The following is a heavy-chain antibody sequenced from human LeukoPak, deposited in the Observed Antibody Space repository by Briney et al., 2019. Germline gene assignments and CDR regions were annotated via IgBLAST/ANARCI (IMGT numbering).Heavy chain of an antibody. Sequence: SETLSLTCTVSGGSISSGSYYWSWIRQPAGKGLEWIGRIYTSGSTNYNPSLKSRVTMSVDTSKNQFSLKLSSVTAADTAVYYCARDREITIFGVGYYYGMDVWGQGTTVTVSS. V-gene: IGHV4-61*02. CDR3: ARDREITIFGVGYYYGMDV. CDR1: GGSISSGSYY. J-gene: IGHJ6*02. D-gene: IGHD3-3*01. CDR2: IYTSGST.